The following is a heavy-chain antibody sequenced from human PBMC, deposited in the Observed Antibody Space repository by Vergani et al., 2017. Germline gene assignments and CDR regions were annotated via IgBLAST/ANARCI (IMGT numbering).Heavy chain of an antibody. D-gene: IGHD2-2*01. CDR2: ISGSGGST. J-gene: IGHJ4*02. CDR3: AKWEVVVPAASYYFDY. V-gene: IGHV3-23*04. CDR1: GFTFSSYW. Sequence: EVQLVESGGGLVQPGGSLRLSCAASGFTFSSYWMSWVRQAPGKGLEWVSAISGSGGSTYYADSVKGRFTISRDNSKNTLYLQMNSLRAEDTAVYYCAKWEVVVPAASYYFDYWGQGTLVTVSS.